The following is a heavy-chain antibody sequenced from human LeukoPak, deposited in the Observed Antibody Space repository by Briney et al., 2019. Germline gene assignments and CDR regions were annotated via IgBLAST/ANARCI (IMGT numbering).Heavy chain of an antibody. D-gene: IGHD5-24*01. CDR2: IYYSGIT. J-gene: IGHJ2*01. CDR1: GGSISSSSYY. V-gene: IGHV4-39*01. CDR3: ARILRDGYNYWYFDL. Sequence: SETLSLXCTVSGGSISSSSYYWVWIRQPPGKGLEWIGSIYYSGITYYNPSLKSRVTLSVDTSKNQFSLKLSSVTAADTAVYFCARILRDGYNYWYFDLWGRGTLVTVSS.